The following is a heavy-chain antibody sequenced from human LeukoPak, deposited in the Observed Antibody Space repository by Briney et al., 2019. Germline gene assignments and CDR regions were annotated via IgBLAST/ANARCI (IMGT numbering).Heavy chain of an antibody. D-gene: IGHD3-22*01. CDR2: ISGSGGST. CDR1: GFTFSSYA. V-gene: IGHV3-23*01. J-gene: IGHJ4*02. Sequence: GGSLRLSCAASGFTFSSYAMSWVRQAPGKGLEWVSAISGSGGSTYYADSVKGRFTISRDNSKNTLYLQINSLRAEDTAVYYCATDPDSSGYYYPIFDYWGQGTLVTVSS. CDR3: ATDPDSSGYYYPIFDY.